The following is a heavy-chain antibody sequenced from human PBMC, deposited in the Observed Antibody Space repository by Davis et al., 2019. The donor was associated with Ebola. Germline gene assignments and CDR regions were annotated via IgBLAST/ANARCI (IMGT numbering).Heavy chain of an antibody. D-gene: IGHD1-26*01. Sequence: HSQTLSLTCAISGDSVSIKSAGCXXXXXXXXXXXXXFPRTYFKSNLYNDYAVSVKSRITINPDTSKNQFSLQLNSVTPEDTAVYYCARGWVRNGMDVWGKGTTVTVSS. J-gene: IGHJ6*04. V-gene: IGHV6-1*01. CDR2: TYFKSNLYN. CDR1: GDSVSIKSAG. CDR3: ARGWVRNGMDV.